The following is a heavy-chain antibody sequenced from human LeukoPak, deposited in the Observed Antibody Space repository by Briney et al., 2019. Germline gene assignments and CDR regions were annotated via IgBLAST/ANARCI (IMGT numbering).Heavy chain of an antibody. D-gene: IGHD6-13*01. CDR2: IWYDGSNE. Sequence: GRSLRLSCAASGFTFSSYGMHWVRQAPGKGLEGVAVIWYDGSNEYYADSVKGRFTISRDNSKNTLYLQMNSLRAEDTAVYYCAKGSYSSSSGWFDPWGQGTLVTVSS. CDR1: GFTFSSYG. V-gene: IGHV3-33*06. J-gene: IGHJ5*02. CDR3: AKGSYSSSSGWFDP.